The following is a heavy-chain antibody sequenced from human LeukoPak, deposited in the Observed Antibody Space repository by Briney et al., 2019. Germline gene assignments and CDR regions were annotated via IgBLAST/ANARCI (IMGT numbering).Heavy chain of an antibody. Sequence: SETLSLTCTVSGGSISSSSYYWGWIRQPPGKGLEWIGSIYYSGSTYYNPSLKSRVTISVDTSKNQFSLKLSSVTAADTAVYYCARGGAGATTGPYDYWGQGTLVTVSS. D-gene: IGHD1-26*01. CDR1: GGSISSSSYY. CDR3: ARGGAGATTGPYDY. CDR2: IYYSGST. J-gene: IGHJ4*02. V-gene: IGHV4-39*07.